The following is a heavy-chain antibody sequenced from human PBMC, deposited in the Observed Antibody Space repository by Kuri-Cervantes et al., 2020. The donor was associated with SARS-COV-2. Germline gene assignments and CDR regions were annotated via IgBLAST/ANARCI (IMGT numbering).Heavy chain of an antibody. CDR3: AKTAPAASFNYYHHGLDV. V-gene: IGHV3-33*06. CDR1: GFTFSSYG. D-gene: IGHD2-2*01. Sequence: GESLKISCAASGFTFSSYGMHWVRQAPGKGLEWVAVIWYDGSNKYYADSVKGRFTISRDNSKNTLYLQMNSPRAEDTAVYYCAKTAPAASFNYYHHGLDVWGQGTTVTVSS. CDR2: IWYDGSNK. J-gene: IGHJ6*02.